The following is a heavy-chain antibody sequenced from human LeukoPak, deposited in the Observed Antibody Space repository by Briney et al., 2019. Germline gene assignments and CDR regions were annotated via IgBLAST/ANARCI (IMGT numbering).Heavy chain of an antibody. D-gene: IGHD1-14*01. J-gene: IGHJ4*02. CDR2: ISWNSGSI. CDR1: GFTFDDYA. V-gene: IGHV3-9*03. Sequence: GGSLRLSCAASGFTFDDYAMHWVRQAPGKGLEWVSGISWNSGSIGYADSVKGRFTISRDNAKNSRHLQMNSLRAEDMALYYCATAGSLTQPFDYWGQGTLVTVSS. CDR3: ATAGSLTQPFDY.